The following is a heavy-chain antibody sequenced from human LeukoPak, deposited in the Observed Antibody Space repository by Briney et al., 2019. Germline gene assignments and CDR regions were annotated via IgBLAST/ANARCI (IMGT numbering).Heavy chain of an antibody. V-gene: IGHV3-30*02. CDR3: AKDLMTTVVTRTDY. CDR1: GFTFSSYG. Sequence: GGSLRLSCAASGFTFSSYGMHWVRQAPGKGLEWVAFIRYDGSNKYYADSVKGRFTISRDNSKNTLYLQMNSLRAEDTAVYYCAKDLMTTVVTRTDYWGQGTLVTVSS. D-gene: IGHD4-23*01. J-gene: IGHJ4*02. CDR2: IRYDGSNK.